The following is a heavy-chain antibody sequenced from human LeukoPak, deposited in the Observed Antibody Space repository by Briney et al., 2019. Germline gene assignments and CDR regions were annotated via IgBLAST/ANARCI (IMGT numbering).Heavy chain of an antibody. J-gene: IGHJ6*03. CDR3: AKGGGGSSGGYYYYYMDA. CDR1: GFTFSSYA. D-gene: IGHD2-15*01. Sequence: GGSLRLSCAAAGFTFSSYAMSWVRQAPGQGLEWVSDISGGRVSTYYADSVKGRFTISRDNSKNKLYLQMNSLRAEDTAVYYCAKGGGGSSGGYYYYYMDAWGKGTTVTVSS. V-gene: IGHV3-23*01. CDR2: ISGGRVST.